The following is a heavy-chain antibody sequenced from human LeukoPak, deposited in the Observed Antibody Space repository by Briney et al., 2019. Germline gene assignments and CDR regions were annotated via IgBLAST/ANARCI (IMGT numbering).Heavy chain of an antibody. CDR3: ARSYTHYDFWSGYTYQNYFDP. Sequence: PGGSLRLSCAASGFTVSSSYISWVRQAPGKGLEWVSVIYAGDSTYYAGSVKGRFIISRDNSKNTVYLQMDSLRAEDTAVYYCARSYTHYDFWSGYTYQNYFDPWGQGALVTVSS. CDR2: IYAGDST. V-gene: IGHV3-53*01. D-gene: IGHD3-3*01. CDR1: GFTVSSSY. J-gene: IGHJ5*02.